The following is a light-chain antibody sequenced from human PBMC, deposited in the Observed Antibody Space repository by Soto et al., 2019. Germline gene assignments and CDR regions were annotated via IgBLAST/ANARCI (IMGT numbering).Light chain of an antibody. CDR3: SSYTTSNTLV. V-gene: IGLV2-14*01. CDR2: EVS. Sequence: QSALTQPASVSGSPGQSITISCTGTSSDVGAYTYVSWYQQHPGKAPKLMIFEVSDRPSGVSNRFSGSKSGNTASLTISGLQAXXEADYYCSSYTTSNTLVFGGGTKL. CDR1: SSDVGAYTY. J-gene: IGLJ2*01.